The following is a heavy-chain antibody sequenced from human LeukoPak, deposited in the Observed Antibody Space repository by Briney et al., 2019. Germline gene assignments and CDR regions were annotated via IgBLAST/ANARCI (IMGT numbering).Heavy chain of an antibody. D-gene: IGHD3-3*01. CDR2: LTGNGDIT. J-gene: IGHJ5*02. Sequence: GGSLRLSCAASGFTFSNYAMYWVRQAPGNGLEWVSGLTGNGDITYYTDSVKGRFTISRDNSKNTLYLDMNNLRAEDTALYYCAKRGITISYFDPWGQGTLVTVSS. CDR3: AKRGITISYFDP. CDR1: GFTFSNYA. V-gene: IGHV3-23*01.